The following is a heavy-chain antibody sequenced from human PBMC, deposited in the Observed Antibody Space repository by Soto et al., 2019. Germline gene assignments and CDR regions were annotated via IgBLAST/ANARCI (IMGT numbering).Heavy chain of an antibody. CDR2: IYYSGST. V-gene: IGHV4-39*01. J-gene: IGHJ5*02. CDR1: GGSISSSSYY. Sequence: ETLSLTCTVSGGSISSSSYYWGWIRQPPGKGLEWIGSIYYSGSTYYNPSLKSRVTISVDTSKNQFSLKLSSVTAADTAVYYCASMYYDFWSGSNEPNWFDPWGQGTLVTVSS. D-gene: IGHD3-3*01. CDR3: ASMYYDFWSGSNEPNWFDP.